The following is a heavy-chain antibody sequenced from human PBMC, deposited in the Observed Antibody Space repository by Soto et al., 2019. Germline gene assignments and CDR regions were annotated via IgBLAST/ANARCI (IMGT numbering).Heavy chain of an antibody. J-gene: IGHJ6*02. D-gene: IGHD3-3*01. CDR3: ARERVGSLLRFSPSYGMDV. CDR2: IIPIFGTA. V-gene: IGHV1-69*06. CDR1: GGTFSSYA. Sequence: QVQLVQSGAEVKKPGSSVKVSCKASGGTFSSYAISWVRQAPGQGLEWMGGIIPIFGTANYAQKFQGRVTITADKDKSTAYMELSSLRSEDTAVYYCARERVGSLLRFSPSYGMDVWGQGTTVTVSS.